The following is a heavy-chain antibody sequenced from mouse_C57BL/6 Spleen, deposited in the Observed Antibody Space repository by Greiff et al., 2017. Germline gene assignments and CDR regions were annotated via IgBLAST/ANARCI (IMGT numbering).Heavy chain of an antibody. Sequence: VKLVESGAELVRPGASVTLSCKASGYTFTDYEMHWVKQTPVHGLEWIGAIDPETGGTAYNQKFKGKAILTVDKSSSTAYMELRSLTSEDSAVYYCTRHITTVVPFFDYWGQGTTLTVSS. CDR2: IDPETGGT. CDR1: GYTFTDYE. J-gene: IGHJ2*01. CDR3: TRHITTVVPFFDY. V-gene: IGHV1-15*01. D-gene: IGHD1-1*01.